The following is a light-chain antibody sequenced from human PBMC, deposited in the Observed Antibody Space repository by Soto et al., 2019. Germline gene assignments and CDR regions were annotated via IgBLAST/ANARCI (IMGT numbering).Light chain of an antibody. CDR1: SIDVGGYEY. J-gene: IGLJ1*01. CDR2: DVT. Sequence: QSALSQPASVSGSPGQSITISCTGTSIDVGGYEYVSWYQHQPGKAPKLIIYDVTNRPSGVSNRFSGSKSGNTASLTISGIQTEDEADYYCGSITSSSTSVFXTGTKVTVL. V-gene: IGLV2-14*01. CDR3: GSITSSSTSV.